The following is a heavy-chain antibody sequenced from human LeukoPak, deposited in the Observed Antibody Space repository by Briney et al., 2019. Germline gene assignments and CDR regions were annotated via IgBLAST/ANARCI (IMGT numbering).Heavy chain of an antibody. Sequence: ASVKVSCKASGYTFTSYYMHWVRQAPGQGLEWMGIINPSGGSTSYAQKFQGRVTMTRDTSTSTVYMELSSLRSEDTAVYYCARDSLDSYYDSTPPPSYGMDVWGQGTTVTISS. CDR3: ARDSLDSYYDSTPPPSYGMDV. CDR1: GYTFTSYY. J-gene: IGHJ6*02. D-gene: IGHD3-22*01. V-gene: IGHV1-46*01. CDR2: INPSGGST.